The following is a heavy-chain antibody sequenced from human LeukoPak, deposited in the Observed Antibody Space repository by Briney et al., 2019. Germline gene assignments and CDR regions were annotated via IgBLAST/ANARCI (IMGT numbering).Heavy chain of an antibody. CDR1: GGSISSGGYY. V-gene: IGHV4-31*03. J-gene: IGHJ5*02. D-gene: IGHD6-13*01. CDR3: ARGGPPLFRAAAALNWFDP. Sequence: SETLSLTCTVSGGSISSGGYYWSWIRQHPGKGLEWNGYIYYSGSTYYNPSLKSRVTISVDTSKNQFSLKLSSVTAADTAVYYCARGGPPLFRAAAALNWFDPWGQGTLVIVSS. CDR2: IYYSGST.